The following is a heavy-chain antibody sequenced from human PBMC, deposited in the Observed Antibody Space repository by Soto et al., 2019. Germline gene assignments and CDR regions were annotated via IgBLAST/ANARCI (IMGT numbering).Heavy chain of an antibody. D-gene: IGHD1-26*01. CDR2: IYYSGST. CDR1: GVSISSYY. Sequence: SETLSLTCTVSGVSISSYYWSWIRQPPGKGLEWIGYIYYSGSTNYNPSLKSRVTISVDTSKNQFSLKLSSVTAADTAVYYCARPKATSNAFDIWGQGTMVTVSS. CDR3: ARPKATSNAFDI. J-gene: IGHJ3*02. V-gene: IGHV4-59*08.